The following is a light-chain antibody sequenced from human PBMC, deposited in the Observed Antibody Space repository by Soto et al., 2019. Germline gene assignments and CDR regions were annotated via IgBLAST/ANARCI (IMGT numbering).Light chain of an antibody. Sequence: EVVLTQSPATLSLSPGERATLSCRASQAVPSYLAWYQQKPGQAPRLLIYDISNRATGIPARFSGSGSGTDSTLTIISLDPEDVAVYYCHQRNSWPRSTFGQGTKLEIK. CDR3: HQRNSWPRST. V-gene: IGKV3-11*01. J-gene: IGKJ2*02. CDR1: QAVPSY. CDR2: DIS.